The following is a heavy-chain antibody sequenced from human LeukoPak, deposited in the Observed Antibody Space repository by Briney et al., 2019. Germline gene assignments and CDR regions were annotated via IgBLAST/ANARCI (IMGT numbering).Heavy chain of an antibody. CDR3: ATDFEGSSGLFDY. D-gene: IGHD6-19*01. J-gene: IGHJ4*02. CDR2: INRNGGST. CDR1: GFTFDDYG. V-gene: IGHV3-20*04. Sequence: GGSLRLSCAASGFTFDDYGMSWVRQAPGKGLEWVSGINRNGGSTGYADSVKGRFTISRDNAKNSLYLQMNSLRAEDTAVYYCATDFEGSSGLFDYWGQGTLVTVSS.